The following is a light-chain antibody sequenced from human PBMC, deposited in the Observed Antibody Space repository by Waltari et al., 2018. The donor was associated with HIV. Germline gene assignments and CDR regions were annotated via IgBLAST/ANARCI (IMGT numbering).Light chain of an antibody. Sequence: ESVLTQSPATLSLSPGDRANLTGGASQNIGSNFWPWCQQNAGLATRLLIYHTSTRATGIPHSFLASGSGTDFTPSILILQPYDFALYYCQQYASSPLTFGGGTQLEI. V-gene: IGKV3D-20*01. CDR2: HTS. CDR1: QNIGSNF. CDR3: QQYASSPLT. J-gene: IGKJ4*01.